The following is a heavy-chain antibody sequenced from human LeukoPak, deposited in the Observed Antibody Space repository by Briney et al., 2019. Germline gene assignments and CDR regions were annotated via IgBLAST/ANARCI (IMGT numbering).Heavy chain of an antibody. CDR3: AKGYCTNGVCWPDY. V-gene: IGHV3-23*01. D-gene: IGHD2-8*01. CDR2: ISGSGGTT. Sequence: GGSLRLSCAASGFTFSNCAMSWVRRAPGKGLEWVSTISGSGGTTYSADSVKGRFTISRDNSKNTLYLQMNSLGAEDTAVYYCAKGYCTNGVCWPDYWGQGTLVTVSS. J-gene: IGHJ4*02. CDR1: GFTFSNCA.